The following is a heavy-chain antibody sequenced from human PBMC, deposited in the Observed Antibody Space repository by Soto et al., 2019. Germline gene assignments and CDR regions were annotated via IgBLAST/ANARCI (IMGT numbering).Heavy chain of an antibody. CDR3: ARDLYSSSSPSFGY. J-gene: IGHJ4*02. Sequence: PGGSLRLSCAASGFTFSSYAMHWVRQAPGKGLEYVSAISSNGGSTYYANSVKGSFTISRDISKNTLYLQMGSLRAEDMAVYYCARDLYSSSSPSFGYWGQGTLVTVSS. V-gene: IGHV3-64*01. D-gene: IGHD6-6*01. CDR2: ISSNGGST. CDR1: GFTFSSYA.